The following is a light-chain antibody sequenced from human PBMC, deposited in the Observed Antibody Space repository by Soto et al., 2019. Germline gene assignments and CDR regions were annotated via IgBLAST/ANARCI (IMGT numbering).Light chain of an antibody. V-gene: IGLV2-8*01. CDR3: SSYAGSNIVV. CDR2: EVN. J-gene: IGLJ2*01. Sequence: QSALTQPPSASGSPGQSVTISCTGTSTDVGTYNYVSWYQQRPGKAPKLIIYEVNQRPSGVPNRFSGSKSANTASLTVSGLQAEDEAYYYCSSYAGSNIVVFGGGTQLTVL. CDR1: STDVGTYNY.